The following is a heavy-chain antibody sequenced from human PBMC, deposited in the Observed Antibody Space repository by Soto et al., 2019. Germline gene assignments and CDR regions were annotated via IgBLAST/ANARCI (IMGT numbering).Heavy chain of an antibody. CDR1: GFPFNKYA. Sequence: HVQLVESGGGVVQPGRSLRVSCVASGFPFNKYALHWVRQAPGKGLEWVAVISNGGDDKYYGDSVKGRFTISRDNSKGSLDLQMNSRRPEDTAVYYCAMDEFIISARGGYFDYWGQGNLVTVSS. D-gene: IGHD1-26*01. CDR3: AMDEFIISARGGYFDY. CDR2: ISNGGDDK. J-gene: IGHJ4*02. V-gene: IGHV3-30-3*01.